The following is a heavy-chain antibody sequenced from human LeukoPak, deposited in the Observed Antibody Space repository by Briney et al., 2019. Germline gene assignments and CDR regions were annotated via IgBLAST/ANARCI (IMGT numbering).Heavy chain of an antibody. J-gene: IGHJ4*02. CDR1: GFTFSSYA. V-gene: IGHV3-30-3*01. CDR3: ARDFGPNILTGYFFDY. D-gene: IGHD3-9*01. CDR2: ISYDGSNK. Sequence: GGSLRLSCAASGFTFSSYAMHWVRQAPGKGLEWVADISYDGSNKYYADSVKGRFTIYRDSAKNSLYLQMNSLRAEDTAVYYCARDFGPNILTGYFFDYWGQGTLVTVSS.